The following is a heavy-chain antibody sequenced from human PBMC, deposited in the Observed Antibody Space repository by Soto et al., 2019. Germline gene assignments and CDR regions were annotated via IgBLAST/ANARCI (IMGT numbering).Heavy chain of an antibody. V-gene: IGHV1-3*01. J-gene: IGHJ4*02. Sequence: ASVKVSCKASGYTFTSYAMHWVRQAPGQRLEWMGWINAGNGNTKYSQKFQGRVTITRDTSASTAYMELSSLRSEDTAVYYCAGGYCSGGSCYSLYYWGQGTLVTVSS. CDR2: INAGNGNT. CDR1: GYTFTSYA. CDR3: AGGYCSGGSCYSLYY. D-gene: IGHD2-15*01.